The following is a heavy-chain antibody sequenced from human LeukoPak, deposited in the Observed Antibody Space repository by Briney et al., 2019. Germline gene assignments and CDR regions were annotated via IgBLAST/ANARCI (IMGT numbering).Heavy chain of an antibody. Sequence: SSVNVSCKSSLGSLRTYAVNWVRPAPGQGLEWMGRLIPVLGIANYAQKFQGRVTINADKSTSTAYMELSSLRSEDTAVYYCARVRGVMVVDYWGQGTLVTVSS. V-gene: IGHV1-69*04. J-gene: IGHJ4*02. D-gene: IGHD3-10*01. CDR3: ARVRGVMVVDY. CDR2: LIPVLGIA. CDR1: LGSLRTYA.